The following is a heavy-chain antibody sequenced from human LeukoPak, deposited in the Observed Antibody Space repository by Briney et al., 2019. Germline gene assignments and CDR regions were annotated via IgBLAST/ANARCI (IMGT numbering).Heavy chain of an antibody. CDR3: ARGRAYSGSYYYYYGMDV. J-gene: IGHJ6*02. Sequence: ASVKVSCKASGYTFTSYDINWVRQATGQGLEWTGWMNPNSGNTGYAQKFQGRVTMTRNTSISTAYMELSSLRSEDTAVYYCARGRAYSGSYYYYYGMDVWGQGTTVTVSS. CDR1: GYTFTSYD. D-gene: IGHD1-26*01. CDR2: MNPNSGNT. V-gene: IGHV1-8*01.